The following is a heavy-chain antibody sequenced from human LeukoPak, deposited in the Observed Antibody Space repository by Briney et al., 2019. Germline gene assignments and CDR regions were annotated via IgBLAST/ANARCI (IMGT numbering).Heavy chain of an antibody. CDR3: ARGRSSSWSYYYYYMDV. J-gene: IGHJ6*03. CDR1: GGSISSYY. CDR2: IYYSGST. V-gene: IGHV4-59*01. D-gene: IGHD6-13*01. Sequence: SETLSLTCTVSGGSISSYYWSWIRQPPGKGVEWIGYIYYSGSTNYNPSLKSRVTISVDTSKNQFSLKLSSVTAADTAVYYCARGRSSSWSYYYYYMDVWGKGTTVTISS.